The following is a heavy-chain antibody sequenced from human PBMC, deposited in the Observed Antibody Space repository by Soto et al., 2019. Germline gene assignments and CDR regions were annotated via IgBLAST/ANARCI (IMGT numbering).Heavy chain of an antibody. CDR3: ARGLAVAYSPALL. Sequence: QVQLVQSGADVKKPGASVKVSCKASGYTFTSYYMHWVRQAPGQGLEWMGVINPGGGSTSYAQRLNGRVTMTRDTSTSTVYMELSSLRSEDTAVYYCARGLAVAYSPALLWGQGTLVTVSS. J-gene: IGHJ4*02. CDR1: GYTFTSYY. V-gene: IGHV1-46*01. D-gene: IGHD6-19*01. CDR2: INPGGGST.